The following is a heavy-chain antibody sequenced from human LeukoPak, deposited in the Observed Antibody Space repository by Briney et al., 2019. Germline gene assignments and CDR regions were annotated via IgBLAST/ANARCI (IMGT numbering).Heavy chain of an antibody. CDR1: GLTVSSNY. J-gene: IGHJ4*02. Sequence: GGSLSLSCAASGLTVSSNYMSWVRQARGKGLEWVSDIYSGGSTYYADSVKGRFTISRDNSKNTLYLQMNSLRAEDTAVDYCARDPLRQIGQDCSGGSCYSSTDYWGQGTLVTVSS. CDR2: IYSGGST. CDR3: ARDPLRQIGQDCSGGSCYSSTDY. D-gene: IGHD2-15*01. V-gene: IGHV3-53*01.